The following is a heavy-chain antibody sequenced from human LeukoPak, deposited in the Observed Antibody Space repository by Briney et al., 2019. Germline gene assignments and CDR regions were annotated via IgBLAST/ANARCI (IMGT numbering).Heavy chain of an antibody. Sequence: GGSLRLSCAASGFTFGSYWMHWVRQAPGKGLVWVSRINTDGSSTSYADSVKGRFTISRDNAKNTLYLQMNSLRAEDTALYYCARVVTAWSMDVWGKGTTVTVSS. CDR2: INTDGSST. V-gene: IGHV3-74*01. CDR3: ARVVTAWSMDV. J-gene: IGHJ6*03. D-gene: IGHD2-21*02. CDR1: GFTFGSYW.